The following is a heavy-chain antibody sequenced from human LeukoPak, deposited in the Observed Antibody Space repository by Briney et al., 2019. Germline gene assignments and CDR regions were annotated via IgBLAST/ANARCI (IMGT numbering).Heavy chain of an antibody. Sequence: PSETLSLTCAVYGGSFSGYYWSWIRQPPGKGLEWIGEINHSGSTNYNPSLKSRVTISVDTSKNQFSLKLSSVTAADTAVYYCARETLLRFLEWLPCRANWFDPWGQGTLVTVSS. CDR1: GGSFSGYY. J-gene: IGHJ5*02. D-gene: IGHD3-3*01. CDR2: INHSGST. CDR3: ARETLLRFLEWLPCRANWFDP. V-gene: IGHV4-34*01.